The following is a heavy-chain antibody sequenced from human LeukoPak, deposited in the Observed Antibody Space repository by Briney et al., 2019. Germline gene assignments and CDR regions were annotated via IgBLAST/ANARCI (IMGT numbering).Heavy chain of an antibody. J-gene: IGHJ3*02. CDR1: GGSISSSSYY. V-gene: IGHV4-39*07. D-gene: IGHD4-17*01. Sequence: PSETLSLTCTVSGGSISSSSYYWGWIRQPPGKGLEWIGSIYYSGSTYYNPSLKSRVTISVDTSKNQFSLKLSSVTAADTAVYYCARWSPRYDAFDIWGQGTMVTVSS. CDR3: ARWSPRYDAFDI. CDR2: IYYSGST.